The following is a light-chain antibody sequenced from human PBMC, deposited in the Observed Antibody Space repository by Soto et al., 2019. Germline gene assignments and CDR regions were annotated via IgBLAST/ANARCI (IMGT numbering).Light chain of an antibody. CDR1: QSISSW. V-gene: IGKV1-5*01. CDR3: QQYNSYSTWT. Sequence: DIQMTQSTSTLSASVGDRVTITCRASQSISSWLAWYQQKPGKAPKLLIYDASSLESGVPSRFSGSGSGTEFTLTISSLQPDDFATYYCQQYNSYSTWTFGQETKVEIE. J-gene: IGKJ1*01. CDR2: DAS.